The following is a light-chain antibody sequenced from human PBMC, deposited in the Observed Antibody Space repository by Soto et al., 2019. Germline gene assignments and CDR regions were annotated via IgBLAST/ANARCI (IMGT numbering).Light chain of an antibody. Sequence: EIVLTQSPATLSLSPGERATLSCRASQSVSSYLAWYQQKPGQAPRLLIYDASNRATGIPARFSGSGSGTDLTLTISSLEREDFAVYYCQQRSNWPSFGGGTKV. CDR2: DAS. CDR1: QSVSSY. V-gene: IGKV3-11*01. J-gene: IGKJ4*01. CDR3: QQRSNWPS.